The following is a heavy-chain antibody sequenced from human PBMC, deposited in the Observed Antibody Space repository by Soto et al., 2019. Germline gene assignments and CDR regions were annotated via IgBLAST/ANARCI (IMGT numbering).Heavy chain of an antibody. CDR3: ARLRYLPQVDY. D-gene: IGHD3-9*01. CDR1: GGSISSGGYS. CDR2: IYHSGST. Sequence: PSETLSLTCAVSGGSISSGGYSWSWIRQPPGKGLEWIGYIYHSGSTYYNPSLKSRVTISVDRSKNQFSLKLSSVTAADTAVYYCARLRYLPQVDYWGQRTLVTVSS. J-gene: IGHJ4*02. V-gene: IGHV4-30-2*01.